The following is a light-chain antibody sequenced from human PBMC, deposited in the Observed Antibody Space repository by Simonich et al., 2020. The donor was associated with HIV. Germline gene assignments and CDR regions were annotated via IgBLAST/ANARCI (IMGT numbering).Light chain of an antibody. CDR2: GAS. J-gene: IGKJ4*01. CDR3: QQYNNRPLT. Sequence: EIVMTQSQATLSVSPGERATLSCRARQSVSSNLAWYQQKPGQAPRLLIYGASTRATGIPAKFSGSWSGTEFTLTISSMQSEDIAVYYCQQYNNRPLTFGGGTKLEIK. V-gene: IGKV3-15*01. CDR1: QSVSSN.